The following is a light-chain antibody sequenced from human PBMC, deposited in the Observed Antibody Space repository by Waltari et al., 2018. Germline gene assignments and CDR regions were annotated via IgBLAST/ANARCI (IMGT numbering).Light chain of an antibody. Sequence: DIQMTQSPSTLSASVGDRVTITCRASQNVSPWLAWYQHKPGKAPKLLIYKAESGERGVQASVRGSGEGKEVTITRRGMKKEEGETYYCQHDKTSYRTFGKGKKVEVK. CDR3: QHDKTSYRT. V-gene: IGKV1-5*03. CDR1: QNVSPW. CDR2: KAE. J-gene: IGKJ1*01.